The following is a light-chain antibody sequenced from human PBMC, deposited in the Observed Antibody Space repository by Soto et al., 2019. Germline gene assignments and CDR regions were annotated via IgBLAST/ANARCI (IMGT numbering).Light chain of an antibody. CDR1: QGISNY. V-gene: IGKV1-16*01. Sequence: DIQMTQSPSSLSASVGDRVTITCRASQGISNYVAWFQQKSGKAPKSLIYAASSLHSGVPSRFSGSGSGTDFTLTINSLQPADFATYYCQQYSSYPLTFGGVTKVEIK. CDR2: AAS. J-gene: IGKJ4*01. CDR3: QQYSSYPLT.